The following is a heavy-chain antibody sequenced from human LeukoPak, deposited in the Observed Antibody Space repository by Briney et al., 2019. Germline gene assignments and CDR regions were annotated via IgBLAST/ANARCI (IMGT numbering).Heavy chain of an antibody. V-gene: IGHV3-48*03. CDR1: GFTFSSYE. Sequence: SGGSLRLSCAASGFTFSSYEMNWVRQAPGKGLERVSYISSGSTIYDADSVKGRFTISRDNAKNSLYLQMNSLRAEDTAVYYCARESIAVAGAPFDYWGQGTLVTVSS. J-gene: IGHJ4*02. CDR3: ARESIAVAGAPFDY. CDR2: ISSGSTI. D-gene: IGHD6-19*01.